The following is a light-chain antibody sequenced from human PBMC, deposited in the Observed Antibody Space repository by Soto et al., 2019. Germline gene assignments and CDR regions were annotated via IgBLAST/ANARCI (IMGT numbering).Light chain of an antibody. Sequence: QSVLTQPASVSGSPGQSITISCTGTSNDIGTSNFVSWYQHHPGKAPKLMIYDVSNRPSGVSDRFSGSKSGNTASLTISGLQAEDEADYYCSSYPISSTVVFGGGTKLPVL. CDR1: SNDIGTSNF. J-gene: IGLJ2*01. CDR2: DVS. CDR3: SSYPISSTVV. V-gene: IGLV2-14*03.